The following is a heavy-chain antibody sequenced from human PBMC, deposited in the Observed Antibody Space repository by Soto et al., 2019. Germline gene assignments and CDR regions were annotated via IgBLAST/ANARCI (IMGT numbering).Heavy chain of an antibody. CDR1: GDSVSNDY. Sequence: QVRLVQSGAEVRKTGASVKVSCKASGDSVSNDYLHWVRQAPGQGFEWLGLISPFGGATAYAQRFKGRVTVTMDQYSTTFYLELSSPRSDDTAVYYCAKGRGGKTVANFGMDVWGQGVTVTVSS. CDR3: AKGRGGKTVANFGMDV. V-gene: IGHV1-46*01. CDR2: ISPFGGAT. D-gene: IGHD3-16*01. J-gene: IGHJ6*02.